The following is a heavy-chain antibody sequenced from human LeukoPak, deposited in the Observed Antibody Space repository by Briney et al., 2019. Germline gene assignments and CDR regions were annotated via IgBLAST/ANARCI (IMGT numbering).Heavy chain of an antibody. CDR3: AREHDYGDPHDAFDI. V-gene: IGHV1-69*01. CDR1: GGTFGSYA. Sequence: GSSVKVSCKASGGTFGSYAISWVRQAPGQGLEWMGGIIPIFGTANYAQKYQGRVTITADESTSTAYMELSSLRSEDTAVYYCAREHDYGDPHDAFDIWGQGTMVTVSS. CDR2: IIPIFGTA. J-gene: IGHJ3*02. D-gene: IGHD4-17*01.